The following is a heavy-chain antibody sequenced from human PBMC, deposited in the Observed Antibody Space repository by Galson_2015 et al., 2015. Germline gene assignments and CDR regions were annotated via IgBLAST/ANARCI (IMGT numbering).Heavy chain of an antibody. CDR2: FYYSGST. V-gene: IGHV4-39*01. J-gene: IGHJ2*01. Sequence: ETLSLTCPVSGASISRSSYFWGWIRQSPGKGLEWIGSFYYSGSTYYNPSLRSRVNISVDTSKKQFSLDLSSVTAADTAIYYCARTGLLEGIFYWYFDLWGRGTLVTVSS. CDR3: ARTGLLEGIFYWYFDL. D-gene: IGHD3-3*01. CDR1: GASISRSSYF.